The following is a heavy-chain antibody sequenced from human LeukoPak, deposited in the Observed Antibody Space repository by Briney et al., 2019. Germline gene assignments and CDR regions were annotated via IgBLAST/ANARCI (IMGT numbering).Heavy chain of an antibody. J-gene: IGHJ4*02. V-gene: IGHV3-23*01. CDR3: AKDLVRSDC. CDR1: TFTFISYA. Sequence: PGGSLRLSCAASTFTFISYAMSWVRQAPGKGLEWVSGISDAGDSTHYADSVKGRFTISRDNSKNTLYLQLNSLRAEDTAVYYCAKDLVRSDCWGQGTLVTVSS. D-gene: IGHD1-26*01. CDR2: ISDAGDST.